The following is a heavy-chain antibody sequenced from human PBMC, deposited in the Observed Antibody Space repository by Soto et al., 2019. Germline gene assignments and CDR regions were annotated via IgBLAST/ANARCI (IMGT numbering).Heavy chain of an antibody. CDR2: LISSVNTT. J-gene: IGHJ2*01. D-gene: IGHD1-20*01. Sequence: LRLSCVASGFTFSNYEMAWVRRTPGKGLEWVSYLISSVNTTSYSDSVKGRFSISRDNARNSLFLQMNSLRAEDTAVYYCARLPTITGTAYWYFDLWGRGTLVTVSS. CDR3: ARLPTITGTAYWYFDL. V-gene: IGHV3-48*03. CDR1: GFTFSNYE.